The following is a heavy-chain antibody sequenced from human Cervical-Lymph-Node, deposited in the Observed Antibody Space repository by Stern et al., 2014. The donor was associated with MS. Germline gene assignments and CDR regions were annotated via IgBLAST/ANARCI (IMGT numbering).Heavy chain of an antibody. D-gene: IGHD3-3*01. V-gene: IGHV4-31*03. CDR1: GGSISSGGYY. J-gene: IGHJ4*02. CDR3: ARVSYDFWSGYYVFDY. Sequence: QVQLQESGPGLVKPSQTLSLTCTVSGGSISSGGYYWRWIRQHPGKGLEWIAYIYYSGSTYYNPSLKSRVTISVDTSKNQFSLKLSSVTAADTAVYYCARVSYDFWSGYYVFDYWGQGTLVTVSS. CDR2: IYYSGST.